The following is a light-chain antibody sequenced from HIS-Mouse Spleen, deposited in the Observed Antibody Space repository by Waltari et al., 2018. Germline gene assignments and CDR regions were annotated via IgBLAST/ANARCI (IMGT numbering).Light chain of an antibody. CDR1: SSDVGGYNY. CDR2: EVS. Sequence: QSALTQPAPVSGSPGQSITISCTGPSSDVGGYNYVSWYQQHPGKAPKLMIYEVSNRPSGVSNRFSGSKSGNTASLTISGLQAEDEADYYCSSYTSSSTLVFGGGTKLTVL. CDR3: SSYTSSSTLV. J-gene: IGLJ3*02. V-gene: IGLV2-14*01.